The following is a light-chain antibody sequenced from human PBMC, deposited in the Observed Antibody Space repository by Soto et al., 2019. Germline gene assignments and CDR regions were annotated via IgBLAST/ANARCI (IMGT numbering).Light chain of an antibody. J-gene: IGKJ4*01. CDR3: QQRSKVPLT. CDR2: GVS. V-gene: IGKV3-11*01. Sequence: EIVLTQSSATLSLSPGERATLSCRASQSVTSNALAWYQQKPGQAPRLLIYGVSSRATGIPDRFSGSESGTDFTLTISSLEPEDFSVYSCQQRSKVPLTFGGSTKVEIK. CDR1: QSVTSN.